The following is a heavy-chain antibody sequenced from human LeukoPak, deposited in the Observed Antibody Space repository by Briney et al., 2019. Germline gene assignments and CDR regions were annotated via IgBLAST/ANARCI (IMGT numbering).Heavy chain of an antibody. V-gene: IGHV1-18*01. J-gene: IGHJ4*02. D-gene: IGHD6-13*01. Sequence: ASVKVSCKASGYTFTSYGISWVRQAPGQGLEWMGWISAYNGNTNYAQKLQGRVTMTTGTSTSTAYMELRSLRSDDTAVYYCARDRREYIAAAGPPDFDYWGQGTLVTVSS. CDR2: ISAYNGNT. CDR3: ARDRREYIAAAGPPDFDY. CDR1: GYTFTSYG.